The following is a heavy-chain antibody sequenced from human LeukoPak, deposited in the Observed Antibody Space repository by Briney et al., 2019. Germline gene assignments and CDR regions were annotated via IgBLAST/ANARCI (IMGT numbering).Heavy chain of an antibody. CDR3: ARVYDSSGYYPTGAFDI. CDR1: GFTFSSYA. CDR2: ISYDGSNK. D-gene: IGHD3-22*01. Sequence: PGRSLRLSCAASGFTFSSYAMHWVRQAPGKGLEWVAGISYDGSNKYYADSVKGRFTISRDNSKNTLYLQMNSLRAEDTAVYYCARVYDSSGYYPTGAFDIWGQGTMVTVSS. V-gene: IGHV3-30-3*01. J-gene: IGHJ3*02.